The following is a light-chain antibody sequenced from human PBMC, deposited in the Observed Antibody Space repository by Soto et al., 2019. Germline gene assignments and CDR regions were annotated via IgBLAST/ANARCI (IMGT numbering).Light chain of an antibody. J-gene: IGKJ1*01. CDR1: QTIDRH. V-gene: IGKV1-39*01. CDR2: GAS. Sequence: GDRVTITCRASQTIDRHLNWYQQKPGKAPKLLIYGASSLQSGVPSGFSGSGSGTDFTLTITSLQPEDFATYYCQQGYNTPRTFGQGTKLEMK. CDR3: QQGYNTPRT.